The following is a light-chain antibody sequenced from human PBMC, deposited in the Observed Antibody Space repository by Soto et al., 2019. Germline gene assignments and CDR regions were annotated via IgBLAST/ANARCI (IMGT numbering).Light chain of an antibody. CDR3: QGYAGSRT. CDR1: QSVSSSY. J-gene: IGKJ1*01. CDR2: GAS. V-gene: IGKV3-20*01. Sequence: EMDLTRSQGRRSVSPCKTASLPYRASQSVSSSYLAWYQQKPGQAPRLLIYGASSRATGIPDRFSFIGCGTDFTLTISRLETEDFAVYYCQGYAGSRTFGQGTKVDIK.